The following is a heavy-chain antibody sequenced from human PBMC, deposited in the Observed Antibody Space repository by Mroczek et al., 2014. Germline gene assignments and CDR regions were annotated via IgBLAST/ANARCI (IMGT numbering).Heavy chain of an antibody. CDR2: ISGSGGST. CDR3: AKDQGYSYGHGRDWFDP. J-gene: IGHJ5*02. Sequence: EVQLVESGGGLVQPGGSLRLSCAASGFTFSSYAMSWVRQAPGKGLEWVSAISGSGGSTYYADSVKGRFTISRDNSKNTLYLQMNSLRAEDTAVYYCAKDQGYSYGHGRDWFDPWGQGTLVTVSS. V-gene: IGHV3-23*04. CDR1: GFTFSSYA. D-gene: IGHD5-18*01.